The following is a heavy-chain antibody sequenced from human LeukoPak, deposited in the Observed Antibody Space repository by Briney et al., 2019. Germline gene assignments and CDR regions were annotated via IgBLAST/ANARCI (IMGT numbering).Heavy chain of an antibody. CDR1: GYTLTELS. CDR3: ASPSPGYSSSWYRVVGSFDY. Sequence: ASVKVSCKVSGYTLTELSMHWVRQAPGKGLEWMGGFDPEDGETIYAQKFQGRVTITADESTSTAYMELSSLRSEDTAVYYCASPSPGYSSSWYRVVGSFDYWGQGTLVTVSS. D-gene: IGHD6-13*01. CDR2: FDPEDGET. J-gene: IGHJ4*02. V-gene: IGHV1-24*01.